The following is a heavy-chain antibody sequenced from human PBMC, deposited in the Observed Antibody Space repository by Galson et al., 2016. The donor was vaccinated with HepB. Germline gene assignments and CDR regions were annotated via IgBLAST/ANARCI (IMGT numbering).Heavy chain of an antibody. J-gene: IGHJ4*02. CDR3: GKHGGFDY. Sequence: SVRLSCAASGFTFSSYAMHWVRQAPGKGLEWVAVISYDGSFKYYADSVKGRFTISRDNSKNTLYLYMNNLTAGDTALYYCGKHGGFDYWGQGALVTVSS. CDR2: ISYDGSFK. V-gene: IGHV3-30*04. CDR1: GFTFSSYA. D-gene: IGHD3-16*01.